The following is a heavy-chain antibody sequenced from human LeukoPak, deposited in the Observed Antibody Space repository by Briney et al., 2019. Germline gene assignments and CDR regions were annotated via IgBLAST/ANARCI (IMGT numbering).Heavy chain of an antibody. CDR1: GFTFSSYA. D-gene: IGHD3-10*01. CDR2: INGGGDGT. CDR3: ARRSAAGSYLGYFDS. V-gene: IGHV3-23*01. J-gene: IGHJ4*02. Sequence: GGSLRLSCAASGFTFSSYAMSWVRQAPGKGLEWVSAINGGGDGTYYADSVKGRFTFSRDNSKNTLYLQMNSLRAEDTAVYFCARRSAAGSYLGYFDSWGQGTLVTVSS.